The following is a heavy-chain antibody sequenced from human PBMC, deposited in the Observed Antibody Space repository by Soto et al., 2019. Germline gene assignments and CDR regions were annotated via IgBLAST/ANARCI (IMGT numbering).Heavy chain of an antibody. CDR2: INHSGST. J-gene: IGHJ5*02. D-gene: IGHD5-12*01. Sequence: SETLSLTCAVYGVSFSGYYWSWIRQPPGKGLEWIGEINHSGSTNYNPSLKSRVAFSIDTSRNHISLSLRSVTAADTAFYYCARGYSELYSGYDYSFDPWGQGTLVTVSS. CDR3: ARGYSELYSGYDYSFDP. V-gene: IGHV4-34*01. CDR1: GVSFSGYY.